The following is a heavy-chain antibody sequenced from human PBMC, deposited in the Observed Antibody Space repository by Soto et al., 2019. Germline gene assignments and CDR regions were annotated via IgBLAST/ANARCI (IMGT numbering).Heavy chain of an antibody. V-gene: IGHV3-64D*06. CDR3: VKGGYYYDSSGYYPFDY. D-gene: IGHD3-22*01. J-gene: IGHJ4*02. CDR2: ISTNGGST. CDR1: GFTFSIYA. Sequence: PGGSLRLSCSASGFTFSIYAMHWVSQAPGKRLEYVSSISTNGGSTDYADSVKGRFTISRDNSKNTVYLQMSSLRVEDTAVYYCVKGGYYYDSSGYYPFDYWGQGTLVTVSS.